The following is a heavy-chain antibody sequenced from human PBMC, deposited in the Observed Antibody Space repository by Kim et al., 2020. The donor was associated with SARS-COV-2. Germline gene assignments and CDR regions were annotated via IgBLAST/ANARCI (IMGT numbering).Heavy chain of an antibody. V-gene: IGHV4-31*03. CDR3: AKSDSSGYYYDY. CDR2: IYYSGST. D-gene: IGHD3-22*01. J-gene: IGHJ4*02. CDR1: GGSISSGGYY. Sequence: SETLSLTCTVSGGSISSGGYYWSWIRQHPGKGLEWIGYIYYSGSTYYNPSLKSRLTISVDTSKNQFSLNLSSVTAADTAVYFCAKSDSSGYYYDYWGQGT.